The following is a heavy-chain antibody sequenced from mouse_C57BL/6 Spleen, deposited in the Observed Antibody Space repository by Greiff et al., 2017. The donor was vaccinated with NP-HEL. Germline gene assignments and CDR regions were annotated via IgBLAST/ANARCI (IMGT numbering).Heavy chain of an antibody. CDR3: ARSDASYYAMDY. V-gene: IGHV1-82*01. Sequence: QVQLKESGPELVKPGASVKISCKASGYAFSSSWMNWVKQRPGKGLEWIGRIYPGDGDTNYNGKFKGKATLTADKSSSTAYMQLSSLTSEDSAVYFCARSDASYYAMDYWGQGTSVTVSS. J-gene: IGHJ4*01. CDR2: IYPGDGDT. CDR1: GYAFSSSW. D-gene: IGHD6-1*01.